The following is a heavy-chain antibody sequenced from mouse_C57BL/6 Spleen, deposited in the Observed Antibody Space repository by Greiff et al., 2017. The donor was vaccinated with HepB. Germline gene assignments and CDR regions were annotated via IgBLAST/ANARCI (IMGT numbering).Heavy chain of an antibody. V-gene: IGHV1-54*01. J-gene: IGHJ4*01. D-gene: IGHD2-10*01. CDR3: ARGAYWGGDAMDD. CDR1: GYAFTNYL. Sequence: QVQLQQSGAELVRPGTSVKVSCKASGYAFTNYLIEWVKQRPGQGLEWIGVINPGSGGTNYNEKFKGKATLTADKSSSTAYMQLSGLTSEDSAVCFCARGAYWGGDAMDDWGQGTSVTVSA. CDR2: INPGSGGT.